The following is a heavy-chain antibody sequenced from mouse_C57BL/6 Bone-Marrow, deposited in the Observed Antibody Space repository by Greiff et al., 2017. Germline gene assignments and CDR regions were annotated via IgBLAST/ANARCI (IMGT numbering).Heavy chain of an antibody. Sequence: VQLQQSGPGLVQPSQSLSITCTVSGFSLTSYGVHWVRQSPGKGLEWLGVIWSGGGTDYNAAFISRLGISKDNSKSQVFFKMNSLQADDTAIYYCATNWGLRPYAYWGQGPLVTVSA. D-gene: IGHD2-4*01. V-gene: IGHV2-2*01. CDR1: GFSLTSYG. CDR2: IWSGGGT. J-gene: IGHJ3*01. CDR3: ATNWGLRPYAY.